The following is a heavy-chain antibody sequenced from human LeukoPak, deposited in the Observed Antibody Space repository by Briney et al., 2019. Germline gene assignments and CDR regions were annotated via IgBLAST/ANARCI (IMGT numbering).Heavy chain of an antibody. CDR3: ARDHGGDSTAYTDY. D-gene: IGHD3-22*01. V-gene: IGHV3-53*01. J-gene: IGHJ4*02. Sequence: GGSLRLSCAASGFTVSSNYMSWVRQAPGKGLEWVSVIYSGGSAYHADSVKGRFTISRDNSKNTLYLQMNSLRAEDTAVYYCARDHGGDSTAYTDYWGQGTPVTVSS. CDR1: GFTVSSNY. CDR2: IYSGGSA.